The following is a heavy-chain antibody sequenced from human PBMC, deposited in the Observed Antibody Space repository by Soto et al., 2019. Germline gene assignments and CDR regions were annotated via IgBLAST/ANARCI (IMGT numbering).Heavy chain of an antibody. V-gene: IGHV3-33*01. CDR1: GFTFSSYG. J-gene: IGHJ4*02. CDR3: ERDLGGVRGVLGY. CDR2: IWYDGSNK. D-gene: IGHD3-10*01. Sequence: QVQLVESGGGVVQPGRSLRLSCAASGFTFSSYGMHWVRQAPGKGLEWVAVIWYDGSNKYYADSVKGRFTISRDNSKNTLYLQMNSLRAEDTAVYYCERDLGGVRGVLGYWGEGTLVTVSS.